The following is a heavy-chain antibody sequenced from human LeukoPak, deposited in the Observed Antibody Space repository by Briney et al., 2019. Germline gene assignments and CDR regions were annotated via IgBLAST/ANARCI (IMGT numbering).Heavy chain of an antibody. CDR2: IYSGGST. D-gene: IGHD1-1*01. CDR3: VGGKGADY. Sequence: GESLRLSCAASGFTVSSNYMNWVRQAPGKGLEWVSVIYSGGSTYYADSVKGRFTISRDNAKNSLYLQMNSLRAEDTAVYYCVGGKGADYWGQGTLVTVSS. J-gene: IGHJ4*02. CDR1: GFTVSSNY. V-gene: IGHV3-66*01.